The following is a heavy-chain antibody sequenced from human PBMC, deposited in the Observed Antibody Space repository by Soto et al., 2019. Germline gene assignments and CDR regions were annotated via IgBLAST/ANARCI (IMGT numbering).Heavy chain of an antibody. J-gene: IGHJ6*02. Sequence: GGSLRLSCAASGFTFSSYAMHWVRQAPGKGLEWVAVISYDGSNKYYADSVKGRFTISRDNSKNTLYLQMNSLRAEDTAVYYCAGDPTGWATLGYYYGMDVWGQGTTVTVSS. CDR3: AGDPTGWATLGYYYGMDV. V-gene: IGHV3-30-3*01. CDR2: ISYDGSNK. CDR1: GFTFSSYA. D-gene: IGHD5-12*01.